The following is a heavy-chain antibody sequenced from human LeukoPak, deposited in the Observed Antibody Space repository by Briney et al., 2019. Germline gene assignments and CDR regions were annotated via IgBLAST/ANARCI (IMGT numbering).Heavy chain of an antibody. Sequence: SETLSLTCAVSGGSFSGYYWSWIRQPPGKGLEWIGEVKRSGSTNYNPSLKSRVTISVDTSKKQFPLKMTSVTAADTAVYYCVRGYGSGSYWNYWGQGTLATVSS. V-gene: IGHV4-34*01. D-gene: IGHD3-10*01. CDR2: VKRSGST. CDR3: VRGYGSGSYWNY. CDR1: GGSFSGYY. J-gene: IGHJ4*02.